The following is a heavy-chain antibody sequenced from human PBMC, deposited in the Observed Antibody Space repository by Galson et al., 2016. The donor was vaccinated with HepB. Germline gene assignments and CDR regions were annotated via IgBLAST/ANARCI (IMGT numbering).Heavy chain of an antibody. CDR3: ARGADSGGWCATAAV. CDR2: INSDDSTK. Sequence: SLRLSCAASGFTFTNYLMHWVRQPPGKGLVWVSRINSDDSTKTYADSVKGRFTISRDNAKSTVYLQMNSLRAEDTAVYYCARGADSGGWCATAAVWGQGTLVTVSS. V-gene: IGHV3-74*01. J-gene: IGHJ3*01. D-gene: IGHD1-26*01. CDR1: GFTFTNYL.